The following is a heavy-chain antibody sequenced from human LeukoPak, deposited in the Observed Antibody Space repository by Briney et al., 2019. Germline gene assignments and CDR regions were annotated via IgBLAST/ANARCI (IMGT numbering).Heavy chain of an antibody. V-gene: IGHV3-53*01. J-gene: IGHJ4*02. CDR2: IYSDGST. CDR3: ARSGSGWFDF. CDR1: GFTVSSNF. D-gene: IGHD6-19*01. Sequence: GGSLRLSCAASGFTVSSNFMSWVRQTPEKGLEWVSVIYSDGSTYYADSVKGRFTISRDNSKNTLYPQMNSLRAEDSAVYYCARSGSGWFDFWGQGTLVTVSS.